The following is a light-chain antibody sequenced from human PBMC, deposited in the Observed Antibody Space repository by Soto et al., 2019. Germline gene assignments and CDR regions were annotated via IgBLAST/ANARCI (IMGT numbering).Light chain of an antibody. CDR1: QSVSSD. CDR3: QQCSNWPWT. CDR2: GAS. V-gene: IGKV3-15*01. J-gene: IGKJ1*01. Sequence: EIVMTQSPAILSVSPGERATLSCWASQSVSSDLAWYQQKPGQAPRLLIYGASTRATGVPARFSGSGSGTEFTLTISSLQSEDFAVYYCQQCSNWPWTFGQGTKVEIK.